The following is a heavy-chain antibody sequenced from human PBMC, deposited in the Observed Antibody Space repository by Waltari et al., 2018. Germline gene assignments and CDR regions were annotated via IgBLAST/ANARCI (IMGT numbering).Heavy chain of an antibody. J-gene: IGHJ5*02. CDR2: IYYSGST. V-gene: IGHV4-59*11. Sequence: QVQLQESCPGLVKPSETLSLTCTVSGGSISSHYWSWIRQPPGKGLEWIGYIYYSGSTNYTPSLKSRVTISVDTSKNQFSLKLSSVTAADTAVYYCARGTIMITFGGVIAPWFDPWGQGTLVTVSS. CDR1: GGSISSHY. CDR3: ARGTIMITFGGVIAPWFDP. D-gene: IGHD3-16*02.